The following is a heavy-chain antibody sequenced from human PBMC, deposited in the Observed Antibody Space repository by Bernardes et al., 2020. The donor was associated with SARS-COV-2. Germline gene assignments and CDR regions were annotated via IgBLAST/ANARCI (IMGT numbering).Heavy chain of an antibody. CDR1: GFTFNSYS. CDR2: IGGSRSSI. D-gene: IGHD1-20*01. Sequence: GGSLRLSCAASGFTFNSYSLNWVRQAPGKGLEWISYIGGSRSSIYYAESVKGRFTISRDNAKNSLYLQMNSLRAEDTAIYYCARSVGTPYNWHAFDSWGQGTLVTVSS. V-gene: IGHV3-48*01. J-gene: IGHJ4*02. CDR3: ARSVGTPYNWHAFDS.